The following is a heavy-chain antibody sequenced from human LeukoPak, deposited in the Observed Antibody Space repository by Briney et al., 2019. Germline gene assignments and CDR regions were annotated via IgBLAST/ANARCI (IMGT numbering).Heavy chain of an antibody. V-gene: IGHV3-21*01. Sequence: GGSPRLSCAASGFTFSSYNMNWVRQAPGKGLEWVSFISSSSSYIYYSDSVKGRFTISRDNAMNSLYLQMNSLRAEDTAVYYCAREIPVTPVCFDYWGQGTLVTVSS. CDR3: AREIPVTPVCFDY. D-gene: IGHD2-21*01. J-gene: IGHJ4*02. CDR1: GFTFSSYN. CDR2: ISSSSSYI.